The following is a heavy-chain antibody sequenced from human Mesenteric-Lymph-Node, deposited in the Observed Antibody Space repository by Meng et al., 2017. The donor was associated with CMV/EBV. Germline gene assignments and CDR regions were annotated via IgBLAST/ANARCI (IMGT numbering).Heavy chain of an antibody. CDR2: IYPGDSDT. J-gene: IGHJ4*02. Sequence: GGSLRLSCKGSGYSFSDHRIDWVRQMPGKGLEWMGFIYPGDSDTRYSPSFQGQVTISVDKSINTAYLQWNSLKASDTAMYYCARHWGGGYGGGGDYWGQGTLVTVSS. D-gene: IGHD5-12*01. V-gene: IGHV5-51*01. CDR3: ARHWGGGYGGGGDY. CDR1: GYSFSDHR.